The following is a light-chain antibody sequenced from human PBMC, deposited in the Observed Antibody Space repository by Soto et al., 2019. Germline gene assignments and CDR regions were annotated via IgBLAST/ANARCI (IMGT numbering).Light chain of an antibody. Sequence: DTQMPQSPSSLSASVGARVTITCRASPGIRNDLAWYQQKPGKAPKRLIYLASSLQSGVPSRFSGSGSGTEFTLTISSLQPEDCASYYCLQHGSYPLTVGPGTKVDVK. V-gene: IGKV1-17*01. CDR3: LQHGSYPLT. CDR2: LAS. J-gene: IGKJ3*01. CDR1: PGIRND.